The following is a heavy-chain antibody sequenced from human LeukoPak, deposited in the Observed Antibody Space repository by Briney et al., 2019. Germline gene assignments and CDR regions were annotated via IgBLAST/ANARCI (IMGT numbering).Heavy chain of an antibody. CDR3: ARTSSSWYLGGFYMDV. J-gene: IGHJ6*03. Sequence: ASVKVSCKASGYTFTGYYMHWVRQAPGQGLEWMGWINPNSGGTNYAQKFQGRVTMTRDTSISTAYMELSRLRSDDTAVYYCARTSSSWYLGGFYMDVWGKGTTVTISS. CDR2: INPNSGGT. CDR1: GYTFTGYY. D-gene: IGHD6-13*01. V-gene: IGHV1-2*02.